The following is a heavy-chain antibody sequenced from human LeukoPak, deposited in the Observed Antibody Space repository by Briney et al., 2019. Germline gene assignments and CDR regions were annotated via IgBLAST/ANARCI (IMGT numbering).Heavy chain of an antibody. Sequence: GGSLRLSCAASGFTFSSYAMSWVRQAPGKGLEWVSAISGSGGSTYYADSVKGRFTISRDNSKNTLYLQLNSLRAEDTAVYYCAKSSSYYDSSVYSSPLDYWGQGPLVTAPS. CDR3: AKSSSYYDSSVYSSPLDY. CDR2: ISGSGGST. J-gene: IGHJ4*02. D-gene: IGHD3-22*01. CDR1: GFTFSSYA. V-gene: IGHV3-23*01.